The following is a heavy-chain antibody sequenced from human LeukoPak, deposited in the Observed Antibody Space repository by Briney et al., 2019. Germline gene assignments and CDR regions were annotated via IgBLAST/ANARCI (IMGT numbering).Heavy chain of an antibody. V-gene: IGHV3-30*03. D-gene: IGHD6-25*01. J-gene: IGHJ4*02. CDR1: GFTFSSYV. CDR3: ARDVRRAARYYFDY. CDR2: ISYDGGNK. Sequence: GGSLRLSCAASGFTFSSYVMHWVRQAPGKGLEWVALISYDGGNKYYADSVKGRFTISRDNSKNTLYLQMNSLRTEDTAVYYCARDVRRAARYYFDYWGQGTLVTVSS.